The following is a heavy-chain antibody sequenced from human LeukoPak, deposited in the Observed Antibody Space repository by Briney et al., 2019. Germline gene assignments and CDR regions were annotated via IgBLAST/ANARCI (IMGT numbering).Heavy chain of an antibody. Sequence: SETLSLTCTVSGGSISSDYWSWIRQPPGKGLEWIGYIYYSGSTNYNPSLKSRVTISVDTSKNQFSLKLSSVTAADTAVYYCARDLRGVLDYWGQGTLVTVSS. V-gene: IGHV4-59*01. CDR3: ARDLRGVLDY. D-gene: IGHD3-10*01. CDR2: IYYSGST. CDR1: GGSISSDY. J-gene: IGHJ4*02.